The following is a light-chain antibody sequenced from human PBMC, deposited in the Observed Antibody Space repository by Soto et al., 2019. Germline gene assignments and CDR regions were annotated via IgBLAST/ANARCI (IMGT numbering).Light chain of an antibody. CDR3: QQADTFPLT. CDR2: SAS. CDR1: QDINRW. J-gene: IGKJ4*01. Sequence: DIQMTQSPSSVSASVGDRVTITCRVSQDINRWLTWYQQKPGKAPKLLIYSASTLQGGVPSRFSGSGSGTVFTLTISSLQPEDVATYYCQQADTFPLTFGGGTKVEIK. V-gene: IGKV1-12*01.